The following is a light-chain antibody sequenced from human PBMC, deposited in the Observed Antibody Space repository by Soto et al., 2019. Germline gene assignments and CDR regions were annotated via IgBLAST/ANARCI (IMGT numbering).Light chain of an antibody. CDR3: RQDTKFPPSI. Sequence: DIVMTQTPLSSPVTLGQPASISCRSSQSLVHSDGNTYLSWLQQRPGQPPRLLIYKISNRFSGVPERLRGSGAGKVFTLKIRRVEAEVVGVYYCRQDTKFPPSIFGQGTKLEIK. J-gene: IGKJ2*01. V-gene: IGKV2-24*01. CDR1: QSLVHSDGNTY. CDR2: KIS.